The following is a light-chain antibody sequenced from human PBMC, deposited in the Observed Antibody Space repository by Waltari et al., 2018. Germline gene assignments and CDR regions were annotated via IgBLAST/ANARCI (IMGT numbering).Light chain of an antibody. Sequence: AIEMTQSPPSLSASIGDRVTITCRASQAIRHDLGWFQQKPGKAPKLLIYGASNLQSGVPARFSASGFGTDFTLIITGLQPEDFATYYCLQDHAYPLTFGGGTRV. J-gene: IGKJ4*01. CDR1: QAIRHD. CDR3: LQDHAYPLT. CDR2: GAS. V-gene: IGKV1-6*01.